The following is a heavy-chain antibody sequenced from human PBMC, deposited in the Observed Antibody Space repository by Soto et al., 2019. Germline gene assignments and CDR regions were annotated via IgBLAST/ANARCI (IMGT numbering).Heavy chain of an antibody. J-gene: IGHJ6*02. CDR3: ARGLSAAGIFYYYYGMEV. Sequence: SETLSLTCAVYGGTFSAYFWSGIRQPPGKGLEWIGEINHSGSTNYNPSLQSRGTISVDRSKDQFSLMLSSVTAADTAVYYCARGLSAAGIFYYYYGMEVWGQGTTVTVSS. CDR2: INHSGST. CDR1: GGTFSAYF. D-gene: IGHD6-13*01. V-gene: IGHV4-34*01.